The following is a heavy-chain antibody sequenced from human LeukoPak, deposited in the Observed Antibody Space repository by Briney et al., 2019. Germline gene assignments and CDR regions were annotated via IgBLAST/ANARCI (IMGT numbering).Heavy chain of an antibody. D-gene: IGHD3-22*01. V-gene: IGHV1-69-2*01. CDR1: GYTFTDYY. CDR3: ARTARLRYYDSSGYFPYYFDY. Sequence: SCKVSGYTFTDYYMHWVQQAPGKGLEWMGLVDPEDGETIYAEKFQGRVTITADTSTDTAYMELSSLRSEDTAVYYCARTARLRYYDSSGYFPYYFDYWGQGTLVTVSS. J-gene: IGHJ4*02. CDR2: VDPEDGET.